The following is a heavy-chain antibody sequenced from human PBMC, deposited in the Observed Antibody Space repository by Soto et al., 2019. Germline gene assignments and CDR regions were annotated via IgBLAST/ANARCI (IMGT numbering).Heavy chain of an antibody. CDR3: AAPEGDSSSWPYAFDI. D-gene: IGHD6-13*01. V-gene: IGHV1-3*01. J-gene: IGHJ3*02. CDR2: INAGNGNT. CDR1: GYTFTSYA. Sequence: QVQLVQSGAEVKKPGASVKVSCKASGYTFTSYAMHWVRQAPGQRLEWMGWINAGNGNTKYSQKFQGRVTITRDTSASTAYMELSSLRSEDTAVYYCAAPEGDSSSWPYAFDIWGQGTMVTVSS.